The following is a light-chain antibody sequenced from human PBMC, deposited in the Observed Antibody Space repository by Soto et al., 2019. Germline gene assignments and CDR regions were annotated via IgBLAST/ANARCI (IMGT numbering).Light chain of an antibody. V-gene: IGKV3-20*01. CDR1: QSVSSSY. Sequence: EIVLTQSPGTLSLSPGERVTLSCRASQSVSSSYLGWYQQKPGQAPRLLIYGASSRATGTPDRFSGSGSGTDFTLTISRLEPEDFAVYYCQQYGSSPRTFGQGTKVEIK. CDR3: QQYGSSPRT. J-gene: IGKJ1*01. CDR2: GAS.